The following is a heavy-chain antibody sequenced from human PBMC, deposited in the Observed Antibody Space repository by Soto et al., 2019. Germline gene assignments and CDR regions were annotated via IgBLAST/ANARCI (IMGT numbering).Heavy chain of an antibody. Sequence: GGSLRLSCAASGFTFSSYAMSWVRQAPGKGREWVSAISGSGGSTYYADSVKGRFTISRDNSKNTLYLQMNSLRAEDTAVYYCANDNLFEGWNWFDPWGQGTLVTVSS. CDR1: GFTFSSYA. V-gene: IGHV3-23*01. J-gene: IGHJ5*02. CDR2: ISGSGGST. CDR3: ANDNLFEGWNWFDP.